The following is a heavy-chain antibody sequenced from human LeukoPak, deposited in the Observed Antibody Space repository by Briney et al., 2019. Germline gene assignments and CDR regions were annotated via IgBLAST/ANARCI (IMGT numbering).Heavy chain of an antibody. J-gene: IGHJ4*02. D-gene: IGHD4-23*01. CDR1: GGSISSSY. CDR2: IYYSGST. CDR3: ARAPRWGHFDY. V-gene: IGHV4-59*01. Sequence: SETLSLTCTVSGGSISSSYWSWIRQPPGKGLEWIGYIYYSGSTNYNPSLKSRVTISVDTSKNQFSLKVSSVTAADTAVYYCARAPRWGHFDYSGQGTLVTVSS.